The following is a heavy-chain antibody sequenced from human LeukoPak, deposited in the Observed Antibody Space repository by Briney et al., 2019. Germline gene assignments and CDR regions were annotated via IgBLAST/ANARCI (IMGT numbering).Heavy chain of an antibody. CDR2: INPSGGST. D-gene: IGHD4-23*01. CDR1: GYTFTSYY. CDR3: ARGPGPYGGIYRFDY. J-gene: IGHJ4*02. Sequence: VASVKVSCKASGYTFTSYYMHWVRQAPGQGLEWMGIINPSGGSTSYAQKFQGRVTMTRDTSTSTVYMELSSLRSEDTAVYYCARGPGPYGGIYRFDYWGQGTLVTVSS. V-gene: IGHV1-46*03.